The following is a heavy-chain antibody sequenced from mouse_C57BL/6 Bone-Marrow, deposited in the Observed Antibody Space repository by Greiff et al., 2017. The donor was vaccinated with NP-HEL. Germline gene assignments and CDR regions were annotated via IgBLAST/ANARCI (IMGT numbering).Heavy chain of an antibody. Sequence: QVQLQQYGAELARPGASVKLSCKASGYTFTSYGISWVKQRTGQGLEWIGEIYPRSGNTYYNEKFKGKATLTADKSSSTAYMELRSLTSEDSAVYFCASLIYYYAYFDYWGQGTTLTVSS. D-gene: IGHD1-1*01. CDR2: IYPRSGNT. CDR1: GYTFTSYG. V-gene: IGHV1-81*01. CDR3: ASLIYYYAYFDY. J-gene: IGHJ2*01.